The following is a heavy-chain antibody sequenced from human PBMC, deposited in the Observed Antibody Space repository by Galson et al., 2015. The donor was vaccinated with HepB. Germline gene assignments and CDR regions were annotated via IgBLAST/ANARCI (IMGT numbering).Heavy chain of an antibody. J-gene: IGHJ1*01. CDR3: ARGILGPTPFPH. Sequence: SLRLSCAASGFTVSNTYMSWVRQAPGKGLEWVSIIYSGGSTYYADSVKGRFTISRDNSKNTLYLQMNSLRAEDTAVYYCARGILGPTPFPHWGQGTLVTVSS. V-gene: IGHV3-53*01. D-gene: IGHD3/OR15-3a*01. CDR1: GFTVSNTY. CDR2: IYSGGST.